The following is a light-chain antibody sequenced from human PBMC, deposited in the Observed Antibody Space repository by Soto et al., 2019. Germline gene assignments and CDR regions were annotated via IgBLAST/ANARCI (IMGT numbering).Light chain of an antibody. CDR1: SSDVCGYNY. J-gene: IGLJ1*01. Sequence: QSVLTQAASVSGSPGQSITISCTGTSSDVCGYNYVSWYQQFPGKVPKLLIYNVSNRPSGVSNRFSGSKSGNTASLTISGLQAEDEADYFCTSSTSGSLYVFGTGTKATVL. CDR2: NVS. CDR3: TSSTSGSLYV. V-gene: IGLV2-14*01.